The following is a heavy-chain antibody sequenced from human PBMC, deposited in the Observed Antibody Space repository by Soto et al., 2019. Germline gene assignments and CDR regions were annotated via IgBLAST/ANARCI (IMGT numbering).Heavy chain of an antibody. Sequence: ASVKVSCRSSGYTLISYAMHWVRQVPGQRLEWMGWINAGNENTKYSQKFQGRVTITRDTSASTAYMELSSLRSEDTAVYYCATDRVKDTPMGPLQYYYGMCVWGQGTTVTVSS. J-gene: IGHJ6*02. CDR1: GYTLISYA. CDR2: INAGNENT. D-gene: IGHD5-18*01. CDR3: ATDRVKDTPMGPLQYYYGMCV. V-gene: IGHV1-3*01.